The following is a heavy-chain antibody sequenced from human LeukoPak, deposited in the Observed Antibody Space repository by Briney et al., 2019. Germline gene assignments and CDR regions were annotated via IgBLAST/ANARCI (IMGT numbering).Heavy chain of an antibody. V-gene: IGHV3-48*01. J-gene: IGHJ1*01. Sequence: PGGSLRLSCAASVFTFSSYSMNWVRQAPGKGLEWVSYISSSSSTIYYADSVKGRFTISGDNAKNSLYLQMNSLRAEDTAVYYCARDDFWSNIHYVQHWGQGTLVTVSS. CDR1: VFTFSSYS. CDR2: ISSSSSTI. CDR3: ARDDFWSNIHYVQH. D-gene: IGHD3-3*01.